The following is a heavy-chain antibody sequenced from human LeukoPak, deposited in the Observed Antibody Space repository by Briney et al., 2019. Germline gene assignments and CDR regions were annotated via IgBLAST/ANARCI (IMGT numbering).Heavy chain of an antibody. V-gene: IGHV3-23*01. J-gene: IGHJ6*03. CDR3: AKGGSDSSGYYSLYYYYMDV. CDR1: GFTFSSYA. CDR2: ISGSGGST. Sequence: GGSLRLSCAASGFTFSSYAMSWVRQAPGKGLEWVSAISGSGGSTYYADSVKGRFIISRDNSKNMLYLQMSSLRAEDTAVYYCAKGGSDSSGYYSLYYYYMDVWGKGTTVTISS. D-gene: IGHD3-22*01.